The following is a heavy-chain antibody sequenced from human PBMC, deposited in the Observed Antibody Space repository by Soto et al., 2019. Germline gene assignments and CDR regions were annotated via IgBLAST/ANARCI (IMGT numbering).Heavy chain of an antibody. Sequence: VQLLESGGGVVRPGRSLRLSCAASGFTFDDYAMSWVRQVPGKGLEWVCGINWNGRSVGCADSVKGRFTISRENAKNSLYPQMNSLGVEDTAFYHCARGDFCRGPSCYLFFEFWGQGTLVTVSS. V-gene: IGHV3-20*01. CDR2: INWNGRSV. CDR1: GFTFDDYA. CDR3: ARGDFCRGPSCYLFFEF. D-gene: IGHD2-2*01. J-gene: IGHJ4*02.